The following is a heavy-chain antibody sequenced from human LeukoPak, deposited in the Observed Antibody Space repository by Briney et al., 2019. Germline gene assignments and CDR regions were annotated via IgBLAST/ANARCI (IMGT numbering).Heavy chain of an antibody. CDR2: INHSGST. D-gene: IGHD3-10*01. CDR1: GDSISSYY. CDR3: ARGWRGRADY. J-gene: IGHJ4*02. Sequence: SETLSLTCTVSGDSISSYYWSWIRQPPGKGLEWIGEINHSGSTNYNPSLKSRVTISVDTSKNQFSLKLSSVTAADTAVYYCARGWRGRADYWGQGTLVTVSS. V-gene: IGHV4-34*01.